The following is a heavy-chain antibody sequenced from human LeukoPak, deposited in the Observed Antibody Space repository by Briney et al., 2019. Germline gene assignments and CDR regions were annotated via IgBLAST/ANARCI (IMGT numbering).Heavy chain of an antibody. V-gene: IGHV3-48*03. CDR2: ISSSGSTI. CDR3: ARDLAFIGSGWYQGDEYYFDY. J-gene: IGHJ4*02. Sequence: PGGSLRLSCAASGFTFSSYEMNWVRQAPGEGLEWVSYISSSGSTIYYADSVKGRFTISRDNAKNSLYLQMNSLRAEDTAVYYCARDLAFIGSGWYQGDEYYFDYWGQGTLVTVSS. CDR1: GFTFSSYE. D-gene: IGHD6-19*01.